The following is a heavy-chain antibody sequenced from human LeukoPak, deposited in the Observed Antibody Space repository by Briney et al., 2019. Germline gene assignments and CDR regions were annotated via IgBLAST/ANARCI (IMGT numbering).Heavy chain of an antibody. Sequence: ASVKVSCKASGYTFTSYGINWVRQATGQGLEWMGWMNPNSGNTGYAQKFQGRVTMTRNTSISTAYMELSSLRSEDTAVYYCARGYVLLWFEELLGWFDPWGQGTLVTVSS. V-gene: IGHV1-8*01. CDR2: MNPNSGNT. CDR3: ARGYVLLWFEELLGWFDP. CDR1: GYTFTSYG. J-gene: IGHJ5*02. D-gene: IGHD3-10*01.